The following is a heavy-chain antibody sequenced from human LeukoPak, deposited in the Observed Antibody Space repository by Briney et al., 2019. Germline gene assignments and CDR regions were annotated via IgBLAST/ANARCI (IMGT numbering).Heavy chain of an antibody. J-gene: IGHJ4*02. D-gene: IGHD3-3*01. CDR2: ISGDGGWT. CDR3: AKDYDFWSGYYSPTRGYFDY. V-gene: IGHV3-43*02. CDR1: GFTFDDSA. Sequence: GGSLRLSCAASGFTFDDSAMHWVRQTPGKGLEWVSLISGDGGWTYYADSMKGRFTISRDNSKNSLYLQMNSLRTEDAAVYYCAKDYDFWSGYYSPTRGYFDYWGQGTLVTVSS.